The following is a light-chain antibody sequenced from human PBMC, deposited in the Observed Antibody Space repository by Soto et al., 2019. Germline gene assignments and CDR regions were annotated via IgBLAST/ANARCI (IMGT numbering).Light chain of an antibody. V-gene: IGKV3-20*01. CDR2: GAS. J-gene: IGKJ4*01. Sequence: EIVLTQSPGTLSLSPVERATLSCRASQSVSSSYLAWYQQKPGQAPRLLIYGASSRATGIPDRFSGSGSGTDFTLTIIRLEPEDFAVYYCQQYGSSPLTFGGGTKVDIK. CDR1: QSVSSSY. CDR3: QQYGSSPLT.